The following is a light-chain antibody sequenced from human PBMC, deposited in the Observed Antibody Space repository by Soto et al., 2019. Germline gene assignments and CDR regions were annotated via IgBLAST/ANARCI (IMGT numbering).Light chain of an antibody. V-gene: IGLV2-14*01. Sequence: QSALTQPASVSGSPGQSITISCTGTNSDVVGYNYVSWYQQHPGKAPKLMIYDVSNRPSGVSNRFSGSKSGNTASLTISGLQAEDEADYYCSSYTSSSTLLYVFGTGTKVTVL. CDR3: SSYTSSSTLLYV. J-gene: IGLJ1*01. CDR2: DVS. CDR1: NSDVVGYNY.